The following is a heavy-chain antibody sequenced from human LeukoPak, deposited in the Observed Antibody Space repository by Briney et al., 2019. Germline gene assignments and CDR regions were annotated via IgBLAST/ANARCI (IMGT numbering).Heavy chain of an antibody. CDR2: ISYDGSNK. V-gene: IGHV3-30*03. D-gene: IGHD1-20*01. Sequence: GGSLRLSCAASGFTFNSYWMNWVRQAPGKGLEWVAVISYDGSNKYYADSVKGRFTISRDNSKNTLYLQMNSLRAEDTAVYYCARDCNCGTGVDTSYFDYWGQGTLVTVSS. CDR1: GFTFNSYW. J-gene: IGHJ4*02. CDR3: ARDCNCGTGVDTSYFDY.